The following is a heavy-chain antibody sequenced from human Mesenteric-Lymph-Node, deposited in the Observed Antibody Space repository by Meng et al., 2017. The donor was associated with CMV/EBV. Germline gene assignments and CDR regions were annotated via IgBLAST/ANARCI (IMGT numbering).Heavy chain of an antibody. J-gene: IGHJ4*02. CDR3: ARDNRDWACDY. CDR1: GFTFSDHY. Sequence: LTCAASGFTFSDHYMDWVRQAPGKGLEWVSFIRQDGNDKFYVDSVKGRFTVSRDNSKSTLYLQMDSLRPEDTAVYYCARDNRDWACDYWGRGALVTVSS. V-gene: IGHV3-30*02. CDR2: IRQDGNDK. D-gene: IGHD3-9*01.